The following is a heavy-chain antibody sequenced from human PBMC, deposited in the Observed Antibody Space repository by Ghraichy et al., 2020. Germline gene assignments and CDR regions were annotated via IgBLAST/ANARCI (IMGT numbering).Heavy chain of an antibody. CDR1: GGSISSGGHY. J-gene: IGHJ4*02. V-gene: IGHV4-31*03. Sequence: SQTLSLTCTVSGGSISSGGHYWSWIRQHPGKGLEWIGCIYYSGTTDYNSSLKSRVTISVDTSKNQFSLKVRSVTAADTAVYFCARGGWLQSLDYWGQGNLVTVSS. CDR3: ARGGWLQSLDY. CDR2: IYYSGTT. D-gene: IGHD5-24*01.